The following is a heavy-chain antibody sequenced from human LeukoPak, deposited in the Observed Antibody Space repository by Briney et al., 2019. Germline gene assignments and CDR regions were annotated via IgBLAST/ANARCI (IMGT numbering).Heavy chain of an antibody. Sequence: ASVKVSCKASGYTFTSYGISWVRQAPGQGLEWMGWISAYNGNTNYAQKLQGRVTMTTDTSTSTAYMELRSLRSDDTAVYYCARDLGDIVVVPAAVNDAFDIWGQGTMVTVSS. D-gene: IGHD2-2*01. CDR2: ISAYNGNT. CDR3: ARDLGDIVVVPAAVNDAFDI. J-gene: IGHJ3*02. CDR1: GYTFTSYG. V-gene: IGHV1-18*01.